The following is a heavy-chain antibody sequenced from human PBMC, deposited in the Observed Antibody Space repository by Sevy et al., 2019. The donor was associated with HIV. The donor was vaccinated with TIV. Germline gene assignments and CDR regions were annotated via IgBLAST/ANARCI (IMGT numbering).Heavy chain of an antibody. Sequence: SETLSLTCRVSGASVTDGSYYWTWVRQPPGKGLEWIGYIYFTGSTIYNPSLKIRVTISLDTSKNHFSLKLRSVTAADTAVYYCATDQYYDILTGVYGVDVWGQGTTVTVSS. CDR1: GASVTDGSYY. CDR2: IYFTGST. CDR3: ATDQYYDILTGVYGVDV. V-gene: IGHV4-61*03. J-gene: IGHJ6*02. D-gene: IGHD3-9*01.